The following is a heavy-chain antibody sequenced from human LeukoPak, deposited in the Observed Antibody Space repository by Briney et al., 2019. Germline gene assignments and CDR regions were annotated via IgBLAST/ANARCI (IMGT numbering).Heavy chain of an antibody. V-gene: IGHV3-23*01. CDR1: GFTFSNYA. CDR3: ARASVAGWYYFDY. Sequence: TGGSLRLSCTVSGFTFSNYAMSWVRQAPEQGQELVSGLSGSSGSTHNADSVKGRFTISRNNSKNTLYLQVNSLSAQDTAVYYCARASVAGWYYFDYWGQGTLVTVSS. CDR2: LSGSSGST. D-gene: IGHD6-19*01. J-gene: IGHJ4*02.